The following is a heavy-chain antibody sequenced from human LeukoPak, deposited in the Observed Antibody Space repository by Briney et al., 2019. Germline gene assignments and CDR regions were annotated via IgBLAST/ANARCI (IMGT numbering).Heavy chain of an antibody. CDR1: GFTFSSYG. J-gene: IGHJ4*02. Sequence: PGRSLRLSCAASGFTFSSYGMHWVRQAPGKGLEWVSLISYDGNNEYYADSVQGRFTISRDNSKNTLYLQMNSLRAEDTAVYYCAKDRGSYSPLYYFDYWGQGTLVRVSS. D-gene: IGHD1-26*01. V-gene: IGHV3-30*18. CDR3: AKDRGSYSPLYYFDY. CDR2: ISYDGNNE.